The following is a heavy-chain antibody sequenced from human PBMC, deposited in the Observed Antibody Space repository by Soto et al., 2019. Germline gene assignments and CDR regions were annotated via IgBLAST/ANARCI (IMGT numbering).Heavy chain of an antibody. V-gene: IGHV1-69*13. CDR1: GGTLTHYA. Sequence: SSVKVSCKASGGTLTHYAISWVRQAPGQGLEWMGGIIPVFKTSNYAQNFQGRLSITADESMTTAYMDLSGLRSDDTAVYYCARSASVTYSQGYSFYVMEVWGPGTTVTVSS. J-gene: IGHJ6*02. CDR2: IIPVFKTS. CDR3: ARSASVTYSQGYSFYVMEV. D-gene: IGHD4-17*01.